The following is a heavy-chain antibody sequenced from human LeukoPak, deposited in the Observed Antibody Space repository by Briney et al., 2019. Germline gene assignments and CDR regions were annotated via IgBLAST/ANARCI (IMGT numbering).Heavy chain of an antibody. V-gene: IGHV3-43D*03. CDR2: ISWDGGST. D-gene: IGHD4-17*01. J-gene: IGHJ4*02. CDR3: AKGPDYGEGTFDY. CDR1: GFTFDDYA. Sequence: GGSLRLSCAASGFTFDDYAMHWVRQAPGKGLEWVSLISWDGGSTYYADSVKGRFTISRDNSKNSLYLQMNSLRAEDTALYYCAKGPDYGEGTFDYWGQGTLVTVSS.